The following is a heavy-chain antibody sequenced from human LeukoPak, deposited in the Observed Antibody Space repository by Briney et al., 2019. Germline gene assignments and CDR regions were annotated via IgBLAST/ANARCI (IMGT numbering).Heavy chain of an antibody. V-gene: IGHV4-39*01. D-gene: IGHD1-26*01. CDR1: GGSISSSSYY. Sequence: SETLSLTCTVSGGSISSSSYYWGWIRQPPGKGLEWIGSIYYSGSTYYNPSLKSRVTISVDTSKNQFSLKLSSVTAADTAVYYCARQWIRNSGTYDRPFDYWGQGTLVTVSS. CDR2: IYYSGST. J-gene: IGHJ4*02. CDR3: ARQWIRNSGTYDRPFDY.